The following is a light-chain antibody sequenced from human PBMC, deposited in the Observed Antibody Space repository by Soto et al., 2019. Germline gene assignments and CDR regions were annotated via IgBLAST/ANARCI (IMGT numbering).Light chain of an antibody. CDR2: WAS. J-gene: IGKJ4*01. CDR3: QQYHNTRPLT. Sequence: DIVLTQSPDSLAVSLGERATISCKSSQSVLHSSNNKNYLAWYQQKPGQPPKLLIYWASTRGSGVPDRFIGSGSGTDFTLTISSLQAEDVAVYYCQQYHNTRPLTFVGGTKVEIK. V-gene: IGKV4-1*01. CDR1: QSVLHSSNNKNY.